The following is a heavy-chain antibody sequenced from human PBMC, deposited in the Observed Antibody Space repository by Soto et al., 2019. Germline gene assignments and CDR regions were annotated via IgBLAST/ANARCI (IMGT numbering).Heavy chain of an antibody. CDR2: TYYRSKWSS. V-gene: IGHV6-1*01. Sequence: SQTLSLTCAISGDSVSSKNAAWHWIRQSPSRGLEWLGRTYYRSKWSSNYAVSVKSRITISPDTSKNQFSLQLRSVTPEDTAVYYCTRDSMSYSFDHWGQGIRVTVSS. CDR3: TRDSMSYSFDH. J-gene: IGHJ4*02. D-gene: IGHD2-21*01. CDR1: GDSVSSKNAA.